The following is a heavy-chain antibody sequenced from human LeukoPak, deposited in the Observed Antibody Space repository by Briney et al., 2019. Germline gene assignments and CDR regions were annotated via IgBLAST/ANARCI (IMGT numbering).Heavy chain of an antibody. CDR3: ARGFSDILTGNHYYYYMDV. J-gene: IGHJ6*03. V-gene: IGHV1-8*03. Sequence: AASVTVSCKASGYTFTSYDINWVRQAPGQGLEWMGWMNPNSGNTGYAQKFQGRVTITRNTSISTAYMELSSLRSEDTAVYYCARGFSDILTGNHYYYYMDVWGKGTTVTVSS. D-gene: IGHD3-9*01. CDR1: GYTFTSYD. CDR2: MNPNSGNT.